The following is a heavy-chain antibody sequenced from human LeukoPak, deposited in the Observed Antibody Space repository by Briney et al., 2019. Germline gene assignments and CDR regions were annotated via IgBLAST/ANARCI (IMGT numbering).Heavy chain of an antibody. V-gene: IGHV3-21*01. CDR3: ARDGRYSSSSAGY. J-gene: IGHJ4*02. CDR2: ISSSSSYI. D-gene: IGHD6-6*01. CDR1: GFTFSSYS. Sequence: PGGSLRLSCAASGFTFSSYSMNWVRQAPGKGLEWVSSISSSSSYIYYADSVKGRFTISRDNAKNSLYLQMNSLRAEDTAVYYCARDGRYSSSSAGYWGPGTLVPVSS.